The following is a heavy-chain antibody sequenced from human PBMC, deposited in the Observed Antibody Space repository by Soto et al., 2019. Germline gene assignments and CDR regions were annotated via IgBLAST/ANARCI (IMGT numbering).Heavy chain of an antibody. CDR3: AGRQEEAVTASDGNWFDP. J-gene: IGHJ5*02. D-gene: IGHD2-21*02. CDR2: TRNSGNT. Sequence: SETLSLTCTVSGGSMSNYYWNWIRQPPGGGLEWIGRTRNSGNTVYNPSLKGRLTVSLDTSRHQLSLKLTSVNAADTAVYYCAGRQEEAVTASDGNWFDPWGQGTLVTVSS. V-gene: IGHV4-59*01. CDR1: GGSMSNYY.